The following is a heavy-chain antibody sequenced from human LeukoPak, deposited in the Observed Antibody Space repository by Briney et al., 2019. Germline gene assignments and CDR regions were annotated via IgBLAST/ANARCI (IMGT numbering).Heavy chain of an antibody. D-gene: IGHD6-6*01. Sequence: SETLSLTCAVSGGSFSGYYWSWIRQPPGKGLEWIGEINHSGSTNYNPSLKSRVTISVDTSKNQFSLELSSVTAADTAVYYCATDPSSSGGNPWGQGTLVTVSS. CDR1: GGSFSGYY. CDR2: INHSGST. V-gene: IGHV4-34*01. CDR3: ATDPSSSGGNP. J-gene: IGHJ5*02.